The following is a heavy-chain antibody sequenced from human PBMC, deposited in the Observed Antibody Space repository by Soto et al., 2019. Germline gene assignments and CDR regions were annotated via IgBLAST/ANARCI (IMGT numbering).Heavy chain of an antibody. V-gene: IGHV3-21*01. D-gene: IGHD6-13*01. J-gene: IGHJ4*02. CDR2: ISSSSTYI. Sequence: GGSLRLSCAASGFTLSGYSMNWVRQAPGKGLEWVSSISSSSTYIYYADSVKGRFTISRDNSKNTLYLQMNSLRAEDTAVYYCARAIGQQLVPFDYWGQGTLVTVSS. CDR1: GFTLSGYS. CDR3: ARAIGQQLVPFDY.